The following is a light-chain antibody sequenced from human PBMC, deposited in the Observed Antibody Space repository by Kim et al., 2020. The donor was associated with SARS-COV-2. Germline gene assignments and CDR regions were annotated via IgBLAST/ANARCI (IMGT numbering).Light chain of an antibody. J-gene: IGLJ2*01. CDR2: TSD. Sequence: GQTVTISCSGSTSNNGSNTVNWYRNLPRTAPKLIIYTSDQRPSGVPDRFAGAKSGTSATLAISGLQSEDEADYYCAAWDDSLNGVVFGGGTQLTVL. CDR1: TSNNGSNT. CDR3: AAWDDSLNGVV. V-gene: IGLV1-44*01.